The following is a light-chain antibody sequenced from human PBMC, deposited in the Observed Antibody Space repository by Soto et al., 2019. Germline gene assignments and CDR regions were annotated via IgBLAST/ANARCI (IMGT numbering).Light chain of an antibody. Sequence: DIQMTQSPSSLSASVGDRVTITCRASQSISSYLNWYQQKPGKAPKLLIYAASSLQSWVPSRVSGRGFWTDFTVTIRSLQPEDFGTYYCQQSYSTPLTFGKGTKVEIK. CDR2: AAS. CDR3: QQSYSTPLT. J-gene: IGKJ1*01. CDR1: QSISSY. V-gene: IGKV1-39*01.